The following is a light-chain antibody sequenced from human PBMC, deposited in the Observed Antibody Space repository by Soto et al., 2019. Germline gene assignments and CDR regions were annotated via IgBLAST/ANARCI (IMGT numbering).Light chain of an antibody. V-gene: IGKV3-11*01. Sequence: ELVMTQSPDTLSVSPGERATLSCRASQSVSSYLAWYQQKPGQAPRLLIYDASNRATGIPARFSGSGSGTDFTLTISSLEPEDFAVYYCQQRSNWPPGFGGGTKVDIK. CDR1: QSVSSY. J-gene: IGKJ4*02. CDR3: QQRSNWPPG. CDR2: DAS.